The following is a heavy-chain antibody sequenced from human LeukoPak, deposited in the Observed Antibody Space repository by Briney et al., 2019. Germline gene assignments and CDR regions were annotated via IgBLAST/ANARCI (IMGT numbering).Heavy chain of an antibody. J-gene: IGHJ4*02. CDR3: ARDGGRGYSYGTGGY. CDR2: INPNSGGT. V-gene: IGHV1-2*02. Sequence: GASVKVSCKASGYTFTGYYMHWVRQAPGQGLEWMGWINPNSGGTNYAQKFQGRVTMTRDTSISTAYMELSRLRSDDTAVYYCARDGGRGYSYGTGGYWGQGTLVTVSS. D-gene: IGHD5-18*01. CDR1: GYTFTGYY.